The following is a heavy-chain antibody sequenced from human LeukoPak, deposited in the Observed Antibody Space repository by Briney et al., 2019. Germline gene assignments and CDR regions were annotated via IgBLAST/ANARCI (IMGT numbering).Heavy chain of an antibody. D-gene: IGHD7-27*01. CDR3: ARLGPPDYYYYMGV. CDR2: ISSSGSTI. CDR1: GFTFSSYE. V-gene: IGHV3-48*03. J-gene: IGHJ6*03. Sequence: GGSLRLSCAASGFTFSSYEMNWVRQAPGKGLEWVSYISSSGSTIYYADSVKGRFTISRDNAKNSLYLQMNSLRAEDTAVYYCARLGPPDYYYYMGVWGKGTTVTISS.